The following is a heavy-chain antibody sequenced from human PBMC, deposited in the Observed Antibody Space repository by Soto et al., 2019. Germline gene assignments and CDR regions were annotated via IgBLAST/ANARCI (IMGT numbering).Heavy chain of an antibody. CDR1: GATFSSYA. V-gene: IGHV1-69*06. Sequence: SVKNSCKASGATFSSYAISWVRQAPGQGLEWMGGIIPIFGTANYAQKFQGRVAITADKSTSTAYMELSSLRSEDTAVYYCARGIMGDYDFWSGYYTGHDYYYGMDVWGQGTTVTVSS. D-gene: IGHD3-3*01. CDR2: IIPIFGTA. CDR3: ARGIMGDYDFWSGYYTGHDYYYGMDV. J-gene: IGHJ6*02.